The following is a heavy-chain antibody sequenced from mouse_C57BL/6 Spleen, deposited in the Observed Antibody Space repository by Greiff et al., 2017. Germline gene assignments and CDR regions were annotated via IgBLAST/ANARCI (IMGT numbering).Heavy chain of an antibody. CDR2: IDPSDSYT. Sequence: VQLQQPGAELVRPGTSVKLSCKASGYTFTSYWMHWVKQRPGQGLEWIGVIDPSDSYTNYNQKFKGKATLTVDTSSSTAYMQLSSLTSEDSAVYYCADITTVVATLRNDFDYWGQGTTLTVSS. V-gene: IGHV1-59*01. J-gene: IGHJ2*01. D-gene: IGHD1-1*01. CDR1: GYTFTSYW. CDR3: ADITTVVATLRNDFDY.